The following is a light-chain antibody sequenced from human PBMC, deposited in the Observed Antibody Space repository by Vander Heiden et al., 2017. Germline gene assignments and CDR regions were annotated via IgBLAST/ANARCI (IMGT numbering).Light chain of an antibody. CDR3: QAWDSSTVV. Sequence: SYELTQPPSVCVSPGQTATITCSGDKLGDKYACWYQQKPGQSPLLVIYKDNNRPSGIPERFSGSNSGTTATLTISGTQAMDEADYYCQAWDSSTVVFGGGTKLTVL. CDR2: KDN. CDR1: KLGDKY. V-gene: IGLV3-1*01. J-gene: IGLJ2*01.